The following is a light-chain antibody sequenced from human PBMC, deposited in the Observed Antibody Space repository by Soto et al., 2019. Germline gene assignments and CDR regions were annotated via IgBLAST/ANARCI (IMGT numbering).Light chain of an antibody. CDR1: QSVTNTY. V-gene: IGKV3-20*01. J-gene: IGKJ5*01. CDR3: QQHETLIT. Sequence: EIVLTQSPGTVSLSPGERATLSCRASQSVTNTYLAWYQQRPGQAPRVLLYGASNRATGIPDRFSGSGSGTDFTLTISRLEPEDFAVYYCQQHETLITFGQGTRLEIK. CDR2: GAS.